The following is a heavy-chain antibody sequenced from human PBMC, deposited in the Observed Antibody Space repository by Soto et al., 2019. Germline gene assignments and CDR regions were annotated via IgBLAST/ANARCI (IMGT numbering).Heavy chain of an antibody. J-gene: IGHJ4*02. CDR1: GYSISTGFN. CDR3: ARDLGTVFYQLDS. Sequence: SETLSLTCAVSGYSISTGFNWAWIRQPPGKGLEWIGSIYHSGSTYYNLSLKSRVTISSDASKNQISLKLSSVTAADTALYYCARDLGTVFYQLDSWGQVTPVTVSS. CDR2: IYHSGST. V-gene: IGHV4-38-2*02. D-gene: IGHD3-16*01.